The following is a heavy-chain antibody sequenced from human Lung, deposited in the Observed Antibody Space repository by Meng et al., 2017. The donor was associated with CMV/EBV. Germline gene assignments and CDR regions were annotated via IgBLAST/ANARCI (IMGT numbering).Heavy chain of an antibody. D-gene: IGHD2-8*02. V-gene: IGHV4-34*01. CDR1: VGSFSDYQ. CDR3: ARGRPRHYWSFYFDS. J-gene: IGHJ4*02. CDR2: IDHSGTT. Sequence: SETLSLXCAVYVGSFSDYQWNWIRQPPGKGLEWIGEIDHSGTTNYNPSLTSRVTISVDTSNSQFSLKLSSVTAADTAVYYCARGRPRHYWSFYFDSWGQGTXVTVYS.